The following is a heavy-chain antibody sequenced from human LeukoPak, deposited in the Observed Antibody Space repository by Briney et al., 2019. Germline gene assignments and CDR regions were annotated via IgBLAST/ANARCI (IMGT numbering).Heavy chain of an antibody. D-gene: IGHD1-26*01. CDR1: GGSFSGYY. J-gene: IGHJ4*02. CDR3: ARGGGGGSYPFDY. V-gene: IGHV4-34*01. Sequence: KPSETLSLTCAVYGGSFSGYYWSWIRQPPGKGLEWIGEINHSGSTNYNPSLKSRVTISVDTSKNQFSLKLSSVTAADTAVYYCARGGGGGSYPFDYWGQGTLVTVSS. CDR2: INHSGST.